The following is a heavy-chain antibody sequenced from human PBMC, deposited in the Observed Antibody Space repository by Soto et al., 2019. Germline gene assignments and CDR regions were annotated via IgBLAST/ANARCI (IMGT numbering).Heavy chain of an antibody. CDR2: INHSGST. D-gene: IGHD6-19*01. CDR1: GGSFSGYY. V-gene: IGHV4-34*01. CDR3: ARRVGPKQWLVRGYFDY. J-gene: IGHJ4*02. Sequence: PSEILSLTCAVYGGSFSGYYWSWIRQPPGKGLEWIGEINHSGSTNYNPSLKSRVTISVDTSKNQFSLKLSSVTAADTAVYYCARRVGPKQWLVRGYFDYWGQGTLVTVSS.